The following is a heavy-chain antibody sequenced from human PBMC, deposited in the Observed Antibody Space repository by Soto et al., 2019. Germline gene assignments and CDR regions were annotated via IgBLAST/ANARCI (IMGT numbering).Heavy chain of an antibody. Sequence: EVQLVESGGGLVQPGRSLRLSCAASGFTFDNYAIHWVRQAPGKGLEWVSGISWNSDTIGYADSVKGRFTISRDSAKKSVSLQMNSLRPEDTALYHCAKALPPGSYYKLVHYWGQGTLVTVSS. CDR3: AKALPPGSYYKLVHY. D-gene: IGHD3-10*01. V-gene: IGHV3-9*01. J-gene: IGHJ4*02. CDR1: GFTFDNYA. CDR2: ISWNSDTI.